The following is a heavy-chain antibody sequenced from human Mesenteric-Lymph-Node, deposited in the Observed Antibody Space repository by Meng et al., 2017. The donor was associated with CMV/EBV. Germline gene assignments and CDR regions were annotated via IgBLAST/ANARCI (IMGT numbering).Heavy chain of an antibody. Sequence: GGSLRLSCAASGFNFDDYGMSWVRQAPGKGLEWVSGINWSGGRGYADSVKGRFTISRDNAKNSLYLQMNSVRAEDTALYYCARETIAVREYHYGMDVWGQGTTVTVSS. J-gene: IGHJ6*02. V-gene: IGHV3-20*04. CDR2: INWSGGR. CDR3: ARETIAVREYHYGMDV. D-gene: IGHD6-6*01. CDR1: GFNFDDYG.